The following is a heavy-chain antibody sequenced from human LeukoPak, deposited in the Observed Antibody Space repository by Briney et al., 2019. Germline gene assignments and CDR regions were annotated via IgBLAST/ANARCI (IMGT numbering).Heavy chain of an antibody. CDR2: ICYSGST. CDR1: GGSITTYY. CDR3: ARHYSITGGRLSGYCLDP. J-gene: IGHJ5*02. D-gene: IGHD7-27*01. V-gene: IGHV4-59*08. Sequence: SETLSLTCTVSGGSITTYYWSWIRQPPGKGLEWIAYICYSGSTNYNPSLKSRVTISVDTSKNQVSLKLSSVTAAGTAVYYCARHYSITGGRLSGYCLDPWGQGTLVTVSS.